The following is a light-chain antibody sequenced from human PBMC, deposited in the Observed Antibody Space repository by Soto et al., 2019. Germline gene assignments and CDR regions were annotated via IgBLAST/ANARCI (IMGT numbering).Light chain of an antibody. V-gene: IGKV1-5*01. Sequence: DIQMTQSPSTLSASVGDRVTITCRASQTISFSLAWYQQKPGKAPKLLIYDASTLQSGVPSRFSGSESGTEFSLTISGLQPDDFATSYCQQYHGYSLTFGQGTKVEI. CDR2: DAS. J-gene: IGKJ1*01. CDR3: QQYHGYSLT. CDR1: QTISFS.